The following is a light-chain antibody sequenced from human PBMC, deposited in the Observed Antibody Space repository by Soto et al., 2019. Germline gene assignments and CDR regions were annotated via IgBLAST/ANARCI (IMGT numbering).Light chain of an antibody. V-gene: IGLV2-14*03. J-gene: IGLJ1*01. CDR2: DVS. CDR3: SSFITSTSYV. CDR1: SSDVGNYNY. Sequence: QSVLTQPASVSGSPGQSVTISCAGTSSDVGNYNYVSWYQQHPGKAPKLLIYDVSYRPSGVSNRFSGSKSGNTASLTISGLQAEDEADYYCSSFITSTSYVFGTGTKVTVL.